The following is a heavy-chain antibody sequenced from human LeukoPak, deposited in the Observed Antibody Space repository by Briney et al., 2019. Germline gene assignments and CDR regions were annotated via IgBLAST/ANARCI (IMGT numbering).Heavy chain of an antibody. CDR1: GFTFSGHG. CDR2: VWYDGNEK. D-gene: IGHD3-3*01. CDR3: AREYDWLIRD. J-gene: IGHJ4*02. V-gene: IGHV3-33*01. Sequence: GGSLRPSCAASGFTFSGHGLHWVRQAPGKGLEWVAVVWYDGNEKYYGDSVKGRYTISRDTSKNTLYLVMNSLRADDTAVYYCAREYDWLIRDWGQGTLVTVAS.